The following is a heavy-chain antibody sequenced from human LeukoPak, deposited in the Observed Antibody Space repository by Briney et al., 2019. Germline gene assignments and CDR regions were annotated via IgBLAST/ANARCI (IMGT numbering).Heavy chain of an antibody. CDR2: IIPILGIA. CDR1: GGTFSSYT. CDR3: ARDYCSSTSCLYYGMDV. J-gene: IGHJ6*02. V-gene: IGHV1-69*04. D-gene: IGHD2-2*01. Sequence: ASVKVSCKASGGTFSSYTISWVRQAPGQGREWMGRIIPILGIANYAQKFQGRVTITADKSTSTAYMELSSLRSEDTAVYYCARDYCSSTSCLYYGMDVWGQGTTVTVSS.